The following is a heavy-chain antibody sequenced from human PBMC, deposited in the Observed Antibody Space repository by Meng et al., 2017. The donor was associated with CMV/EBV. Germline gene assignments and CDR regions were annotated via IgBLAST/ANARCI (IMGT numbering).Heavy chain of an antibody. CDR1: GFTFSSYS. V-gene: IGHV3-21*01. D-gene: IGHD3-10*01. CDR3: ERGRWFGELSWFDP. J-gene: IGHJ5*02. Sequence: GGTLRLSCAASGFTFSSYSMNWVRQPPGKGLEWVSSISSSSSYIYYADSVNGRFIISRDNAKNSLYLQMNSLRAEDTAVYYCERGRWFGELSWFDPWGQGTLVTVSS. CDR2: ISSSSSYI.